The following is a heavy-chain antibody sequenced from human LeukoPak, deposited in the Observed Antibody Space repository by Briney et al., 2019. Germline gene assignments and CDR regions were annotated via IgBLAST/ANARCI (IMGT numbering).Heavy chain of an antibody. D-gene: IGHD4-17*01. CDR3: ARTVPNTVTTLFY. CDR2: INPNSGGT. CDR1: GYTFTGYY. J-gene: IGHJ4*02. Sequence: ASVKVSCKASGYTFTGYYLHWVRQAPGQGLKWLGWINPNSGGTNYAQKFQGRVTMTRDTSISTAYMELSGLRSDDTAVYYCARTVPNTVTTLFYWGQGTLVTVSS. V-gene: IGHV1-2*02.